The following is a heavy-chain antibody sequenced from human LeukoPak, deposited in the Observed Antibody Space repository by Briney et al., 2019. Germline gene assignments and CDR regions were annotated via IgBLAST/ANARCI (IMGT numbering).Heavy chain of an antibody. CDR1: GFIFSSYQ. J-gene: IGHJ3*02. V-gene: IGHV3-48*03. D-gene: IGHD1-1*01. Sequence: PGGSLRLSCAASGFIFSSYQMNWVRQAPGKGLEWIAYISSGGGTIYYADSVKGRFTISRDNTKNSVSLQMNSLSAEDTAVYHCATGAAGTRFLDSLEIWGQGTMVTVSS. CDR3: ATGAAGTRFLDSLEI. CDR2: ISSGGGTI.